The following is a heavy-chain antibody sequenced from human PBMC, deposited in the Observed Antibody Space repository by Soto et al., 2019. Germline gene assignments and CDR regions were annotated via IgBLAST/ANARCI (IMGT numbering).Heavy chain of an antibody. CDR3: ARDHTAYCGGDCYSSFDY. J-gene: IGHJ4*02. Sequence: QVQLVQSGAEVKKPGSSVKVSCKASGGTFSSYAISWVRQAPGQGLEWMGGIIPIFGTANYARKFQGRVTITADESTSTAYMELSSLRSEDTAVYYCARDHTAYCGGDCYSSFDYWGQGTLVTVSS. CDR2: IIPIFGTA. D-gene: IGHD2-21*02. CDR1: GGTFSSYA. V-gene: IGHV1-69*01.